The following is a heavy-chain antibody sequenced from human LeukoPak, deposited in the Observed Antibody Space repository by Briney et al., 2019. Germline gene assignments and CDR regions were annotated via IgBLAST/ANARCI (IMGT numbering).Heavy chain of an antibody. CDR1: GFTFSGYW. Sequence: PGGSLRLSCAASGFTFSGYWMHWVRQAPGKGLVWVSRINSDGSSTKYADSVKGRFTISRDNAKNTLYVQMNNLRAEDTAVYYCTRVDQKAPGDYTWGRGTLVTVSS. J-gene: IGHJ4*02. CDR2: INSDGSST. D-gene: IGHD3-3*01. V-gene: IGHV3-74*03. CDR3: TRVDQKAPGDYT.